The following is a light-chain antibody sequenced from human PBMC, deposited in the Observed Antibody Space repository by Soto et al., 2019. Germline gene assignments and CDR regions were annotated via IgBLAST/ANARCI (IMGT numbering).Light chain of an antibody. CDR1: QDISNY. CDR2: DAS. CDR3: QQYEDLPLT. Sequence: QMTQSPSSLSASVGDRVTITCQASQDISNYLNWYQQKPGKAPQLLIYDASNLETGVPSRFSGSRSGTDFTFTITSLQPEDIATYFCQQYEDLPLTFGGGTKVEIK. V-gene: IGKV1-33*01. J-gene: IGKJ4*01.